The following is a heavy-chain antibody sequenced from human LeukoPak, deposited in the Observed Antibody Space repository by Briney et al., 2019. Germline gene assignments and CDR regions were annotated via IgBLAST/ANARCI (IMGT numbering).Heavy chain of an antibody. J-gene: IGHJ6*02. CDR2: INHSGST. Sequence: SETLSLTCAVYGGSFSGYYWSWIRQPPGKGLEWIGEINHSGSTNYNPSLKSRVTISVDTSKNQFSLKLSSVTAADTAVYYCARGRGYYHTYYYYGMDVWGQETTVTVSS. CDR1: GGSFSGYY. CDR3: ARGRGYYHTYYYYGMDV. D-gene: IGHD3-22*01. V-gene: IGHV4-34*01.